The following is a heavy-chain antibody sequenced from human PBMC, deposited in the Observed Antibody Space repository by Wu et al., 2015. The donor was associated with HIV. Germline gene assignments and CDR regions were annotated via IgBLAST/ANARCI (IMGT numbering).Heavy chain of an antibody. V-gene: IGHV1-2*02. CDR1: GYTFTGYY. CDR2: INPNSGGT. J-gene: IGHJ6*02. CDR3: ARPPVYDYVWGTSYGMDV. Sequence: QVQLVQSGAEVKKPGASVKVSCKASGYTFTGYYMHWVRQAPGQGLEWMGWINPNSGGTNYAQKFQGRVTMTRDTSISTAYMELSRLRSDDTAVYYCARPPVYDYVWGTSYGMDVWGQGTTVTVSS. D-gene: IGHD3-16*01.